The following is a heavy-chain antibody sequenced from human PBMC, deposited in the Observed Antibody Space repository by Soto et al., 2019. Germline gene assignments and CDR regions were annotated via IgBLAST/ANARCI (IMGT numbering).Heavy chain of an antibody. V-gene: IGHV1-3*01. D-gene: IGHD3-3*01. Sequence: VASVKVSCKASGYTFTSYAMHWVRQAPGQRLEWMGWINAGNGNTKYSQKFQGRVTITRDTSASTAYMELSSLRSEDTAVYYCARDHSSGYYTGYYYKDVWGKGTTVTVSS. J-gene: IGHJ6*03. CDR3: ARDHSSGYYTGYYYKDV. CDR1: GYTFTSYA. CDR2: INAGNGNT.